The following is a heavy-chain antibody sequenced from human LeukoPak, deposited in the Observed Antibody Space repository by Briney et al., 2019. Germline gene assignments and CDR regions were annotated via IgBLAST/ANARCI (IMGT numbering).Heavy chain of an antibody. CDR3: AKQALRAAAAEDYYGMDV. J-gene: IGHJ6*02. D-gene: IGHD6-13*01. CDR1: GFTFSDYT. Sequence: GGSLRLSCPASGFTFSDYTMNWVRQAPGKGLEWVSYIDLSGSVLYYVDSVKGRFTISRDNSKNTLYLQMNSLRAEDTAVYYCAKQALRAAAAEDYYGMDVWGQGTTVTVSS. CDR2: IDLSGSVL. V-gene: IGHV3-23*05.